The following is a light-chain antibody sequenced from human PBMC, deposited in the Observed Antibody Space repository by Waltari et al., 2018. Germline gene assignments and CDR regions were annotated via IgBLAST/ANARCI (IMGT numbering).Light chain of an antibody. Sequence: EIVLTQSPGTLSLSPGERASLSCRASQSVSSSYLACYQQKPGQAPRLLIYGASSRATGIPDRFSGSGSGTDFTLTISRLEPEDFAVYYCQQYGISPRTFGQGTKVEIK. CDR2: GAS. CDR3: QQYGISPRT. V-gene: IGKV3-20*01. CDR1: QSVSSSY. J-gene: IGKJ1*01.